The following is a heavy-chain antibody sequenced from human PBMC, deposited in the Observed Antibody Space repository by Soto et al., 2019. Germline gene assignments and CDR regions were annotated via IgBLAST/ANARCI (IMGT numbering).Heavy chain of an antibody. D-gene: IGHD1-7*01. CDR3: VGTGTTDDF. CDR2: IFYSGDT. CDR1: GASVNTGDYY. V-gene: IGHV4-30-4*01. J-gene: IGHJ1*01. Sequence: VQLQGSGPGLVKPSQTLSLTCTVSGASVNTGDYYWSYIRQSPGKGLEWLGYIFYSGDTYYNPSRKSRATVSLTTSRNQISLTLTYVTDADAAVYFCVGTGTTDDFWGQGTLVTVSS.